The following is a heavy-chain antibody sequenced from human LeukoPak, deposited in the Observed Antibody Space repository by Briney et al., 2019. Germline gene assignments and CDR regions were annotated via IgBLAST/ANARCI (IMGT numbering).Heavy chain of an antibody. D-gene: IGHD3-9*01. Sequence: GGSLRLSCAASGFTFNTFNMNWFRQAPGKGLEWVSSINSGGDYRYYADSVKGRFTTSRDNAENSLSLQLNSLRVEDTAIYYFWRGHYDVLASSYKWAPDFWGQGTLVTVSS. V-gene: IGHV3-21*01. CDR3: WRGHYDVLASSYKWAPDF. CDR2: INSGGDYR. CDR1: GFTFNTFN. J-gene: IGHJ4*02.